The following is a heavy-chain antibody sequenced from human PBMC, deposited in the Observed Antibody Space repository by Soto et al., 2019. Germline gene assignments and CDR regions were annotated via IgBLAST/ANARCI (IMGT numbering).Heavy chain of an antibody. J-gene: IGHJ6*04. CDR3: ARVRGGGTDI. D-gene: IGHD3-16*01. CDR1: GFTFSEYY. Sequence: QVQLVESGGGVVKPGGSLRLSCAASGFTFSEYYMSWIRQAPGKGLEWVAYISSGGSHTDYSDSVRGRFTSSRDNPKNSLYLQMGILRDGDTAVYFCARVRGGGTDILGTGTPVTVSS. V-gene: IGHV3-11*06. CDR2: ISSGGSHT.